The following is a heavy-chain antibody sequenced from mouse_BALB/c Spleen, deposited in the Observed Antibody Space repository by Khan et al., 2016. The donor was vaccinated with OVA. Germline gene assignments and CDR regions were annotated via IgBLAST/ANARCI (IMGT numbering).Heavy chain of an antibody. CDR3: TRHGYVAWFTY. J-gene: IGHJ3*01. Sequence: EVELVESGPELMKPGSSVKISCKASGYSFTSYYIHWVMQSHGKSLEWIGYIDPFSGGATYNQKFKGKATLTVDKSSSTAYIHLSNLTSEDSAVYFYTRHGYVAWFTYWGQGTLVTVSA. CDR1: GYSFTSYY. D-gene: IGHD2-2*01. CDR2: IDPFSGGA. V-gene: IGHV1S135*01.